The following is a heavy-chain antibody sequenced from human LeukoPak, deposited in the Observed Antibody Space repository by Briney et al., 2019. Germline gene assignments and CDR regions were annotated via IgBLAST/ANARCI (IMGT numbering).Heavy chain of an antibody. CDR2: INQDGSTK. V-gene: IGHV3-7*01. CDR1: GFTFTKSW. J-gene: IGHJ4*02. Sequence: PGGSLRLSCAASGFTFTKSWMAWVRQAPGKGLEWVANINQDGSTKHYADSLKGRFTIPRDNSRNSLYLQMYSLRVDDTAVYYCARDTDGSLDYWGQGILVTVAS. CDR3: ARDTDGSLDY. D-gene: IGHD1-26*01.